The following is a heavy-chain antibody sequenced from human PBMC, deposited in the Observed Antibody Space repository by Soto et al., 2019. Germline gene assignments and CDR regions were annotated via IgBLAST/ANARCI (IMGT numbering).Heavy chain of an antibody. J-gene: IGHJ4*02. CDR1: GGTFSSYA. Sequence: QVQLVQSGAEVKKPGSSVKVSCKASGGTFSSYAISWVRQAPGQGLEWMGGIITIFGTANYAQKFQGRVTITADESTSTAYMELSSLRSEDTAVYYCARKAGVRGVKNYSYFDYWGQGTLVTVSS. CDR3: ARKAGVRGVKNYSYFDY. D-gene: IGHD3-10*01. V-gene: IGHV1-69*12. CDR2: IITIFGTA.